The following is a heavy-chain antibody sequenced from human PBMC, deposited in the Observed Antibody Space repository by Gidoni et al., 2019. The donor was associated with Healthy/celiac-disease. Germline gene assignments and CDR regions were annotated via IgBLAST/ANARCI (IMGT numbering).Heavy chain of an antibody. D-gene: IGHD2-15*01. Sequence: QLQLQESGPGLVKPSETLSLTCTVSGGSISSSSYYWGWIRQPTGRGLEWIGSIYYSGSTYYNPSLKSRVTISVDTSKNQFSLKLSSVTAADTAVYYCASARDPLGYCSGGSCHLNWFDPWGQGTLVTVSS. CDR1: GGSISSSSYY. J-gene: IGHJ5*02. CDR2: IYYSGST. CDR3: ASARDPLGYCSGGSCHLNWFDP. V-gene: IGHV4-39*01.